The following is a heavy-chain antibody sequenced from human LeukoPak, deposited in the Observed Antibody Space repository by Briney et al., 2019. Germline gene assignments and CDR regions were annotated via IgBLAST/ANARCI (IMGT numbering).Heavy chain of an antibody. CDR1: GYTFTSYY. CDR2: INPSGGST. CDR3: ASSLRNSKAVAAKNPYYYYMDV. Sequence: ASVKVSCKASGYTFTSYYMHWVRQAPGQGLEWMGIINPSGGSTSYAQKFQGRVTMTRDMSTSTVYMELSSLRSEDTAVYYCASSLRNSKAVAAKNPYYYYMDVWGKGTTVTVSS. J-gene: IGHJ6*03. V-gene: IGHV1-46*01. D-gene: IGHD6-19*01.